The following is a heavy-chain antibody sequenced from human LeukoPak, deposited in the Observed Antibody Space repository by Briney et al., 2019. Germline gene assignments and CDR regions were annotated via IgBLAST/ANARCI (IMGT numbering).Heavy chain of an antibody. D-gene: IGHD3-10*01. Sequence: PSETLSLTCTVSGYSISSGYYWGWIRQPPGKGLEWIGSIYHSGSTYYNPSLKSRVTISVDTSKNQFSLKLSSVTAADTAVYYCAREDYYGSGSYYPPGYFDYWGQGTLVTVSS. J-gene: IGHJ4*02. CDR3: AREDYYGSGSYYPPGYFDY. CDR2: IYHSGST. CDR1: GYSISSGYY. V-gene: IGHV4-38-2*02.